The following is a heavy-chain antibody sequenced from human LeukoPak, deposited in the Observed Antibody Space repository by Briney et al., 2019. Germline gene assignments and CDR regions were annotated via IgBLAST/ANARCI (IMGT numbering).Heavy chain of an antibody. CDR1: GGSFSGYY. D-gene: IGHD6-13*01. CDR3: ARAQSGMTDY. J-gene: IGHJ4*02. V-gene: IGHV4-34*01. CDR2: INHSGST. Sequence: PETLSLTCAVYGGSFSGYYWSWIRQPPGKGLEWIGEINHSGSTNYNPSLKSRVTISVDTSKNQFSLKLSSVTAADTAVYYCARAQSGMTDYWGQGTLVTVSS.